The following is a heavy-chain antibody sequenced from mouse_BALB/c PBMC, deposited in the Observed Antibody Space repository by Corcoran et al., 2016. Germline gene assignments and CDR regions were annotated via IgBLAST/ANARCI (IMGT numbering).Heavy chain of an antibody. D-gene: IGHD2-4*01. CDR3: ARLGLRRPMDY. CDR1: GYTFTNYG. V-gene: IGHV9-3-1*01. Sequence: QIQLVQSGPELKKPGETVKISCKASGYTFTNYGMNWVKQAPGKGLKWMGWINTYTGEPTYADDFKGRFAFSLETSASTAYLQINNLKNEDTATYFCARLGLRRPMDYWGQGTSVTVSS. J-gene: IGHJ4*01. CDR2: INTYTGEP.